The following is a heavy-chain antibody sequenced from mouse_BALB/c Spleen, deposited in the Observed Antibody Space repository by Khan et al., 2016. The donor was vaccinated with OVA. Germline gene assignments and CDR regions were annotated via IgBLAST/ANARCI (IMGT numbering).Heavy chain of an antibody. Sequence: VQLQQPGPDLVKPGTSVKISCKTSGFSFTDYMILWVKQSHGKSLEWIGSINPYYGSTTFNLKFRDKATLTVDKSSSTAYMQLNSLTSEDSAVYYCARSGWLQGLLAYWGQGTLVTVSA. CDR3: ARSGWLQGLLAY. J-gene: IGHJ3*01. CDR1: GFSFTDYM. V-gene: IGHV1-39*01. CDR2: INPYYGST. D-gene: IGHD2-2*01.